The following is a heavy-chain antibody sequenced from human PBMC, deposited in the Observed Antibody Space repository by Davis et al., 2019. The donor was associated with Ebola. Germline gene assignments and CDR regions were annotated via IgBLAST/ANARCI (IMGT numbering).Heavy chain of an antibody. CDR1: GFTFSSYG. CDR2: IKQDGSEK. CDR3: ARDRYSGYDLIGYYYYYGMDV. J-gene: IGHJ6*02. D-gene: IGHD5-12*01. V-gene: IGHV3-7*01. Sequence: GGSLRLSCAASGFTFSSYGMHWVRQAPGKGLEWVANIKQDGSEKYYVDSVKGRFTISRDNAKNSLYLQMNSLRDEDTAVYYCARDRYSGYDLIGYYYYYGMDVWGQGTTVTVSS.